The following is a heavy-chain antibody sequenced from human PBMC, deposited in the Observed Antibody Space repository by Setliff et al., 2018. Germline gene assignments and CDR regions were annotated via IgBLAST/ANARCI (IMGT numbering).Heavy chain of an antibody. CDR3: ARWRVRDSGYYPRLSYMDV. D-gene: IGHD3-22*01. J-gene: IGHJ6*03. CDR1: GGSFSDNY. Sequence: SETLSLTCAVYGGSFSDNYWSWIRQPPGKGLEWIGQIHHSGITNYNPSLKSRVTISVDTSKNQFSLKLSSVTAADTAVCYCARWRVRDSGYYPRLSYMDVWGKGTTVTVSS. CDR2: IHHSGIT. V-gene: IGHV4-34*01.